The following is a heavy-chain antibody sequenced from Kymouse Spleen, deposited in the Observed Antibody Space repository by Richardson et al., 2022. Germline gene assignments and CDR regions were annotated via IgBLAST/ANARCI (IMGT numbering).Heavy chain of an antibody. Sequence: QVQLQQWGAGLLKPSETLSLTCAVYGGSFSGYYWSWIRQPPGKGLEWIGEINHSGSTNYNPSLKSRVTISVDTSKNQFSLKLSSVTAADTAVYYCARDFDWFLDYWGQGTLVTVSS. CDR3: ARDFDWFLDY. V-gene: IGHV4-34*01. CDR2: INHSGST. D-gene: IGHD3-9*01. J-gene: IGHJ4*02. CDR1: GGSFSGYY.